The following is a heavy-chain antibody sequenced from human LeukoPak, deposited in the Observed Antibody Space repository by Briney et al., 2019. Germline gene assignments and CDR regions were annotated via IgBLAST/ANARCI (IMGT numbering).Heavy chain of an antibody. D-gene: IGHD6-19*01. CDR2: INWNGGST. CDR3: ARVPRGWYLGGGWYYFDY. Sequence: GGSLTLSCAASGFTFDDYGMSWVRQAPGKGLEWVSGINWNGGSTGYADSVKGRFTISRDNAKNSLYLQMNSLRAEDTALYYCARVPRGWYLGGGWYYFDYWGQGTLVTVSS. V-gene: IGHV3-20*04. CDR1: GFTFDDYG. J-gene: IGHJ4*02.